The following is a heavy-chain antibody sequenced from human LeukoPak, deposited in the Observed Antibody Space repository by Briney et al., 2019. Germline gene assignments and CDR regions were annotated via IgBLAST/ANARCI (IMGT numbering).Heavy chain of an antibody. CDR1: GFTFSSYG. V-gene: IGHV3-30*18. J-gene: IGHJ5*02. CDR3: AKDPRITIFGVVPPDNWFDP. Sequence: GRSLRLSCAASGFTFSSYGMHWGRQAPGKGLEWVAVISYEGSNKYYADSVKGRVTISRDKSKNTLYLQMNSLRAEDTAVYYCAKDPRITIFGVVPPDNWFDPWGQGTLVTVSS. D-gene: IGHD3-3*01. CDR2: ISYEGSNK.